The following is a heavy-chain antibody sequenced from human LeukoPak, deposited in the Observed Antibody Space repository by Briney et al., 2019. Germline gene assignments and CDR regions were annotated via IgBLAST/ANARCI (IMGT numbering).Heavy chain of an antibody. J-gene: IGHJ6*03. D-gene: IGHD6-13*01. CDR3: ARVLEYSSSWRYYYYMDV. Sequence: GASVKVCCKASGGTFSSYAISWVRQAPGQGLEWMGGIIPIFGTANYAQKFQGRVTITTDESTSTAYMELSSLRSEDTAVYYCARVLEYSSSWRYYYYMDVWAKGPRSPSP. CDR2: IIPIFGTA. CDR1: GGTFSSYA. V-gene: IGHV1-69*05.